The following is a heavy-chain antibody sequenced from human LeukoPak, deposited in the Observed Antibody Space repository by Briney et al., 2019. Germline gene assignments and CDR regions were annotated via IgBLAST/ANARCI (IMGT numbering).Heavy chain of an antibody. J-gene: IGHJ4*02. CDR1: GGSISSYY. CDR2: IYYSGST. V-gene: IGHV4-59*01. CDR3: ARGSADTAMVTIDY. Sequence: KPSETLSLTCTVSGGSISSYYWSWIRQPPGKGLEWIGYIYYSGSTNYNPSLKSRVTISVDTSKNQFSLKLSSVTAADTAVYYCARGSADTAMVTIDYWGQGTLVTVPS. D-gene: IGHD5-18*01.